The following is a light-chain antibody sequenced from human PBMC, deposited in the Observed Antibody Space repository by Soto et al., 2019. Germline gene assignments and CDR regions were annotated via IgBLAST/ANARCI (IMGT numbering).Light chain of an antibody. Sequence: EIVLTQSPGTLSLSPGERATLSCRTSQTVSSTYLAWYQQKRGQAPRLLIYGTSNRATGIPDRFSGSGSGTDFTLTIRRLEPDDFAVYDCQLYGSAPLYSFAQGTELEIK. CDR2: GTS. CDR1: QTVSSTY. CDR3: QLYGSAPLYS. J-gene: IGKJ2*01. V-gene: IGKV3-20*01.